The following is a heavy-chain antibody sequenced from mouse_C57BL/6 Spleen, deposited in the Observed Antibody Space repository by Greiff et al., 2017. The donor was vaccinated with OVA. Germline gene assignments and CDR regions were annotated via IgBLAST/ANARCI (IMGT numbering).Heavy chain of an antibody. Sequence: EVQLQQSGAELVRPGASVKLSCTASGFNIKDDYMHWVKQRPEQGLEWIGWIDPENGDTEYASKFQGKATITADTSSNTAYLQLSSLTSEDTAVYYCTTRKGDYWGQGTTRTVSS. CDR3: TTRKGDY. CDR1: GFNIKDDY. D-gene: IGHD1-3*01. CDR2: IDPENGDT. J-gene: IGHJ2*01. V-gene: IGHV14-4*01.